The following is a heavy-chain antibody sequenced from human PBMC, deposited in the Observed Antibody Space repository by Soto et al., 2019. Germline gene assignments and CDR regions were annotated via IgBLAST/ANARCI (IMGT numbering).Heavy chain of an antibody. CDR1: GFTFSSYA. CDR2: ISGSGGST. V-gene: IGHV3-23*01. D-gene: IGHD3-16*02. CDR3: AKVHDYIWGSYRYAY. Sequence: GGSLRLSCAASGFTFSSYAMSWVRQAPGKGLEWVSAISGSGGSTYYADSVKGRFTISRDISKNTLYLQMNSLRAEDTAVYYCAKVHDYIWGSYRYAYWGQGTLVTVSS. J-gene: IGHJ4*02.